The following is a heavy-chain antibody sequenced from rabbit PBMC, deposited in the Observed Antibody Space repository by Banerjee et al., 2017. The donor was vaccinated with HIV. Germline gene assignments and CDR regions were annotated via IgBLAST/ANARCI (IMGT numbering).Heavy chain of an antibody. J-gene: IGHJ4*01. Sequence: QSLEESGGDLVKPGASLTLTCKASGFSFSSGYWICWVRQAPGKGLEWIACIYTTNSTTYYASWAKGRFTVSKTSSTTVTLQMTSLTAADTATYFCARDPYVTYVGYGYGFNLWGQGTLVTV. CDR2: IYTTNSTT. V-gene: IGHV1S40*01. CDR3: ARDPYVTYVGYGYGFNL. CDR1: GFSFSSGYW. D-gene: IGHD6-1*01.